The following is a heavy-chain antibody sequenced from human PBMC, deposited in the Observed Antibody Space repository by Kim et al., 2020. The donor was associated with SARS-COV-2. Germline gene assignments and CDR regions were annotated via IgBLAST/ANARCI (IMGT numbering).Heavy chain of an antibody. V-gene: IGHV4-61*01. CDR3: ARVPAMVRGATGYGMDV. Sequence: SETLSLTCTVSGGSVSSGSYYWSWIRQPPGKGLEWIGYIYYSGSTNYNPSLKSRVTISVDTSKNQFSLKLSSVTAADTAVYYCARVPAMVRGATGYGMDVWGQGTTVTVSS. D-gene: IGHD3-10*01. CDR2: IYYSGST. CDR1: GGSVSSGSYY. J-gene: IGHJ6*02.